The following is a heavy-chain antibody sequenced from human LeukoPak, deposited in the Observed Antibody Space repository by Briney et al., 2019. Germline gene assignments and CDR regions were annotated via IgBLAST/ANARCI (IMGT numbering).Heavy chain of an antibody. D-gene: IGHD3-22*01. Sequence: PGGSLRLSCAASGFTFSSYAMSWVRQAPGKGLEWVSAISGSGGSTYYAESVKGRFTISRDNSKNTLYLQMNSLRAEDTAVYYCARDRNYYDSSGYYQLTRNDAFDIWGQGTMVTVSS. CDR1: GFTFSSYA. V-gene: IGHV3-23*01. CDR3: ARDRNYYDSSGYYQLTRNDAFDI. CDR2: ISGSGGST. J-gene: IGHJ3*02.